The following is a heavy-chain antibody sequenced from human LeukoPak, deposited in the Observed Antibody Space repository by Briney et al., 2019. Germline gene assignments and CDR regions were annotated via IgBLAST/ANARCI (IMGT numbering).Heavy chain of an antibody. CDR2: IYYSGVT. J-gene: IGHJ4*02. CDR3: ARRSFCAGDCLCLDY. CDR1: GDSLTSNNYF. V-gene: IGHV4-39*01. Sequence: SETLSLTCILSGDSLTSNNYFWGWIPQSPGKGLEWLGSIYYSGVTYYGPSFKSRLTISLDTSNNQFSLRLGSVTAADTAVYYCARRSFCAGDCLCLDYWGQGLLVTVSS. D-gene: IGHD2-21*02.